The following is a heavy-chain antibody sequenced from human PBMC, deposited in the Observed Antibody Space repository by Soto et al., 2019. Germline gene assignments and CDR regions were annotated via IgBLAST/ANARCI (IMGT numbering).Heavy chain of an antibody. CDR2: ISSNGGST. CDR3: VKGLPKWIAAGREYFQH. CDR1: GFTFSSYA. Sequence: GGSLRLSCSASGFTFSSYAMHWVRQAPGKGLEYVSAISSNGGSTYYADSVKGRFTISRDNSKNTLYLQMSSLRAEDTAVYYCVKGLPKWIAAGREYFQHWGQGTLVTVSS. J-gene: IGHJ1*01. V-gene: IGHV3-64D*08. D-gene: IGHD6-13*01.